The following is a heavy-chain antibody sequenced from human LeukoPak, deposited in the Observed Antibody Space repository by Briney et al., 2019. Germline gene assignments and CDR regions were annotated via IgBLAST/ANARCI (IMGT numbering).Heavy chain of an antibody. J-gene: IGHJ5*02. CDR1: GGSISSYY. Sequence: SETLSLTCTVSGGSISSYYWSWIRQPPGKGLEWIGYIYYSGSTNYNPSLKSRVTISVDTSKNQFSLKLSSVTAADTAVYYCARVARGAWFDPWGQGTLVTVSS. CDR3: ARVARGAWFDP. CDR2: IYYSGST. V-gene: IGHV4-59*08.